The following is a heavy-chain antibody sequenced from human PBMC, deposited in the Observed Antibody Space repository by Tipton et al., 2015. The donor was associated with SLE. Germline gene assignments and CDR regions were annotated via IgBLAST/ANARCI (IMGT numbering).Heavy chain of an antibody. V-gene: IGHV3-20*04. CDR3: AKDVGGFDAFDI. Sequence: SLRLSCEASGFSFDDYGMSWVRQAPGKGLEWVSGLNWSGASTGYADSVKGRFTISRDNAKNSLYLQMNSLRAEDTAVYYCAKDVGGFDAFDIWGQGTMVTVSS. J-gene: IGHJ3*02. CDR1: GFSFDDYG. D-gene: IGHD3-10*01. CDR2: LNWSGAST.